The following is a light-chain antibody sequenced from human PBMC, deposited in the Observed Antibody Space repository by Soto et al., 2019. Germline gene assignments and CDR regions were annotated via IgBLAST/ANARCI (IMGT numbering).Light chain of an antibody. CDR1: SSDVDGYNY. CDR3: SSYTSISTHVV. V-gene: IGLV2-14*01. Sequence: QSVLTQPASVSGSPGQSITISCTGTSSDVDGYNYVSWYQQHPGKAPKLMIYEVSNRPSGVSNRFSGSKSGNTASLTISGLQAEDEADYYCSSYTSISTHVVFGGGTKLTVL. CDR2: EVS. J-gene: IGLJ2*01.